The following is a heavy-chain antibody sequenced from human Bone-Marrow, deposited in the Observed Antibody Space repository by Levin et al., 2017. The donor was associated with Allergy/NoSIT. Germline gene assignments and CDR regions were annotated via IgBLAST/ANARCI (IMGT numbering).Heavy chain of an antibody. CDR3: ARDRGGGIVLIPDAFDI. V-gene: IGHV3-48*01. D-gene: IGHD3-16*01. CDR1: GFTFMSYS. Sequence: PGGSLRLSCSASGFTFMSYSMNWVRQAPGKGLEWISYISSSSSTIYYAESVKGRFTISRDNAKNSLYLQMNSLRAEDTALYYCARDRGGGIVLIPDAFDIWGQGTMVTVSS. CDR2: ISSSSSTI. J-gene: IGHJ3*02.